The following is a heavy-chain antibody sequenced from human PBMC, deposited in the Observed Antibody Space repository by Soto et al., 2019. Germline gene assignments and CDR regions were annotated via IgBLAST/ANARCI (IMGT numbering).Heavy chain of an antibody. J-gene: IGHJ6*02. D-gene: IGHD2-15*01. CDR3: AKELDIVVVEQGGIDV. CDR2: ISYDGSNK. CDR1: GFTFSSYG. V-gene: IGHV3-30*18. Sequence: QVQLVESGGGVVQPGRSLRLSCAASGFTFSSYGMHWVRQAPGKGLEWVAVISYDGSNKYYADSVKGRFTISRDNSKNTLYLQMNSRRAEDTAVYYCAKELDIVVVEQGGIDVLGQGTTVTVSS.